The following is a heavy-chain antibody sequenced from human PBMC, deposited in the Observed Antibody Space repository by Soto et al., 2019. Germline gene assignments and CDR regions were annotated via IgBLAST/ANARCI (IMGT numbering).Heavy chain of an antibody. CDR1: GFTFSNAW. Sequence: EVQLVESGGGLVKPGGSLRLSCAASGFTFSNAWMTWVRQAPGKGLEWVGRVKRKTDGGTIDYAAPVKDRFTISRDDSKSTLYLQMNSLKTENTAVYYCIGTYSGSSVRFDYWGQGTLVTVSS. CDR2: VKRKTDGGTI. D-gene: IGHD5-12*01. V-gene: IGHV3-15*01. J-gene: IGHJ4*02. CDR3: IGTYSGSSVRFDY.